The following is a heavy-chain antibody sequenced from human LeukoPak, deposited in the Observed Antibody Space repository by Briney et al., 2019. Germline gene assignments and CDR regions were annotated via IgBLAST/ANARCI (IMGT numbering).Heavy chain of an antibody. V-gene: IGHV3-23*01. CDR2: ISGSGGST. CDR3: AKPTLRWELLQGYYCDY. J-gene: IGHJ4*02. Sequence: PGGSLRLSCAASGFTFSSYAMSWVRQAPGKGLEWVSAISGSGGSTYYADSVKGRFTISRDNSKNTLYLQMNSLRAEDTAVYYCAKPTLRWELLQGYYCDYWGQRPLVTVST. CDR1: GFTFSSYA. D-gene: IGHD1-26*01.